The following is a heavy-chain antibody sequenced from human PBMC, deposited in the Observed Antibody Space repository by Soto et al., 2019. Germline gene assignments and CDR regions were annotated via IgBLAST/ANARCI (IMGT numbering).Heavy chain of an antibody. CDR1: GFTFSSYW. CDR3: ARVLLERPYDAFDI. D-gene: IGHD1-1*01. CDR2: INSDGSST. J-gene: IGHJ3*02. V-gene: IGHV3-74*01. Sequence: EVQLVESGGGLVQPGGSLRLSCAASGFTFSSYWMHWARQAPGKGLVWVSRINSDGSSTSYADSVKGRFTISRDNAKNRLYLQMNSLRAEDTAVYYCARVLLERPYDAFDIWGQGTMVTVSS.